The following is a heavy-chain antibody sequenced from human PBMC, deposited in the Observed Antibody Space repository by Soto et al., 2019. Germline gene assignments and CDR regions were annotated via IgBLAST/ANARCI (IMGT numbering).Heavy chain of an antibody. J-gene: IGHJ3*02. D-gene: IGHD3-22*01. CDR2: IYHSGST. CDR1: GGSISSSNW. Sequence: SETLSLTCAVSGGSISSSNWWSWVRQPPGKGLEWIGEIYHSGSTNYNPSLKSRVTISVDKSKNQFSLKLSSVTAADTAVYYCARDSRYYYDSSGNNAFDIWGQGTMVTVSS. V-gene: IGHV4-4*02. CDR3: ARDSRYYYDSSGNNAFDI.